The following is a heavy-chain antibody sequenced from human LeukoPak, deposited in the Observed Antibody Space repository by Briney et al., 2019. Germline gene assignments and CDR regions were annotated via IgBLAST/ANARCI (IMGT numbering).Heavy chain of an antibody. CDR3: ARGGVPAAISAFDI. CDR1: GYIFTSYY. J-gene: IGHJ3*02. D-gene: IGHD2-2*02. V-gene: IGHV1-46*01. CDR2: INPSGGST. Sequence: ASVKVSCKTFGYIFTSYYMHWVRQAPGQGLEWMGIINPSGGSTSYAQEFQGRVTMTRDTSTSTVYMELSSLRSEDTAVYYCARGGVPAAISAFDIWGQGTMVTVSS.